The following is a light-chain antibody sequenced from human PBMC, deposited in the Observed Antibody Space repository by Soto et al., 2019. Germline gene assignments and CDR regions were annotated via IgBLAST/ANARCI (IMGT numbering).Light chain of an antibody. CDR3: QQYTNTNDPWM. Sequence: IQVTQSPPTLSASVGDRVTITCRASQTISTWIAWYQQKPWKAPKLLVYDASTLQSGVASRFSGSGSGTEFTLIISGLQPDDSATYYCQQYTNTNDPWMFGQGTKVDIK. CDR1: QTISTW. J-gene: IGKJ1*01. V-gene: IGKV1-5*01. CDR2: DAS.